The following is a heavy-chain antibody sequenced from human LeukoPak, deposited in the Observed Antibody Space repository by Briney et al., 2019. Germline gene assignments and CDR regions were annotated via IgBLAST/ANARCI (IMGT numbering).Heavy chain of an antibody. Sequence: GASVKVPCKASGYTFTSYDINWVRQATGQGLEWMGWMNPNSGNTGYAQKFQGRVTMTRNTSISTAYMELSSLRSEDTAVYYCARSIRSRVKRGYYYYYYMDVWGKGTTVTVSS. CDR3: ARSIRSRVKRGYYYYYYMDV. V-gene: IGHV1-8*01. CDR1: GYTFTSYD. CDR2: MNPNSGNT. D-gene: IGHD4-17*01. J-gene: IGHJ6*03.